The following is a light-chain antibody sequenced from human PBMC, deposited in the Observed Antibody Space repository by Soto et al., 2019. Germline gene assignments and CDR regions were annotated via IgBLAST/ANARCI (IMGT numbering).Light chain of an antibody. CDR3: GSWDDILSAVL. CDR1: SSNIENNF. CDR2: DNG. Sequence: QSVLTRPPSVSAAPGQQVTISCSGSSSNIENNFVSWYQQVPGTAPKLLIYDNGKRSSGIPDRFSGSKSGASATLGINGLQPGDEADYYCGSWDDILSAVLFGGGTKLTVL. J-gene: IGLJ3*02. V-gene: IGLV1-51*01.